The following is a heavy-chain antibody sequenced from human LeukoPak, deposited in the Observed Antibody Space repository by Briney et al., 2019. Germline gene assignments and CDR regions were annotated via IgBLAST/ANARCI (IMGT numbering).Heavy chain of an antibody. CDR3: VRGVQEMAIIIGYFDS. V-gene: IGHV3-30*03. CDR1: GFTFSSYG. CDR2: ISYDGSNK. J-gene: IGHJ4*02. Sequence: GGSLRLSCAASGFTFSSYGMHWVRQAPGKGLEWVAVISYDGSNKYYADSVKGRFTISRDNSKNTLYLQMNSLRSDDTAVYYCVRGVQEMAIIIGYFDSWGQGTQVTVSS. D-gene: IGHD5-24*01.